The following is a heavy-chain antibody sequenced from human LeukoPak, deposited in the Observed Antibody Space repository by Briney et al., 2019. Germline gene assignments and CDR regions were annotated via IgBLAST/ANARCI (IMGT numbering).Heavy chain of an antibody. CDR1: GGSISSGSYY. V-gene: IGHV4-61*02. J-gene: IGHJ4*02. CDR2: IYTRGST. CDR3: ARSVYSGSYCDFGLEY. Sequence: SQTLSLTCTVSGGSISSGSYYWSWIRQPAGKGLEWIGRIYTRGSTNYNPSLKSRATISVDTSKNQFSLKLSSVTAADTAVYYCARSVYSGSYCDFGLEYWGQGTLVTVSS. D-gene: IGHD1-26*01.